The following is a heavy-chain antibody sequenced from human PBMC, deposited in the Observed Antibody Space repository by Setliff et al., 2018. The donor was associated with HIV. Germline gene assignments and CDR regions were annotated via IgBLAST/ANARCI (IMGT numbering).Heavy chain of an antibody. CDR2: ISPILGTT. CDR1: GGTFSSYS. CDR3: ARAARRGLQYGPTGQAFDI. Sequence: SVQVSCKSSGGTFSSYSLSWVRQVTGQGLEWMGGISPILGTTNSGPRFHGRVTITADKSTNTVYIELSSLRSEDTALYYCARAARRGLQYGPTGQAFDIWGQGTMVTVSS. J-gene: IGHJ3*02. D-gene: IGHD1-1*01. V-gene: IGHV1-69*08.